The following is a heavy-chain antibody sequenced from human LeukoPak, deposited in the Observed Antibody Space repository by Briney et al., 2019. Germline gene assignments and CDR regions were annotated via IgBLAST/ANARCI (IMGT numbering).Heavy chain of an antibody. Sequence: GESLKISCKGSGYSFTSYWIGWVRQMPGKGLEWMGIIYPGDSDTRYSPSFQGQVTISADKSISTAYLQWSSLKASDTAMYYCARRPSGWLQLKGYYFDYWGQGTLVTVSS. CDR3: ARRPSGWLQLKGYYFDY. D-gene: IGHD5-24*01. CDR2: IYPGDSDT. V-gene: IGHV5-51*01. CDR1: GYSFTSYW. J-gene: IGHJ4*02.